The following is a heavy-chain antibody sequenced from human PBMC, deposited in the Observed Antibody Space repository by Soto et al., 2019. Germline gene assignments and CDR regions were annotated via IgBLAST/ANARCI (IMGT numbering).Heavy chain of an antibody. CDR2: IYSGGST. J-gene: IGHJ3*02. V-gene: IGHV3-53*01. CDR1: GFTVSNHY. CDR3: ARGLNYFDHHAFDI. D-gene: IGHD3-22*01. Sequence: EAHLVESGGGLIQPGGSLRLSCAASGFTVSNHYMVWVRQAPGKGLERVSVIYSGGSTYYADSVKGRFTISRDKSNNTLYLQMNTLRAEDTAVYYCARGLNYFDHHAFDIWGQGTMVTVSS.